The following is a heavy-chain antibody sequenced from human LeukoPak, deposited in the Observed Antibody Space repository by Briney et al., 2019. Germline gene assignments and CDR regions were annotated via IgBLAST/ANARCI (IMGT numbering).Heavy chain of an antibody. CDR1: GITYSCYW. CDR2: INKDGSST. D-gene: IGHD4-17*01. Sequence: GGSLSLSFAASGITYSCYWMHWVHQTPGKGLVWVSRINKDGSSTHSADSVKGRFTISRDNAENTLYLQLSSLRGEDTAVYYCARPKDSGDSVVAFDSWGQGTLVTVSS. CDR3: ARPKDSGDSVVAFDS. J-gene: IGHJ4*02. V-gene: IGHV3-74*01.